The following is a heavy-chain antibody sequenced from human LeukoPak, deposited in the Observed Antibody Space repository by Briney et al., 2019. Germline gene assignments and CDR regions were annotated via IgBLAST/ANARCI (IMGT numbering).Heavy chain of an antibody. CDR1: GFTFSRYG. CDR3: VKEPAPYSLGDA. V-gene: IGHV3-33*06. J-gene: IGHJ6*04. CDR2: VWDNGINK. Sequence: GGSLRLSCAASGFTFSRYGMHWVRQAPGKGLEWVAVVWDNGINKFYADSMKGRFTISRDNSKHTLSLHMNSLRAGDTAVYYCVKEPAPYSLGDAWGKGTTVTVSS. D-gene: IGHD3-16*01.